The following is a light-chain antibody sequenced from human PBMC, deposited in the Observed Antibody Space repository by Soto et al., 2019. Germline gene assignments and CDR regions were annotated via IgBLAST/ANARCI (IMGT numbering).Light chain of an antibody. Sequence: EIVMTQSPATLSVSPCDRAALSGSASQSVSTYLAWYQQKPGQAPRLLVYGASTGATGIPDRFSGSGSGTEFTLTINSLQPEDFAVYYCQQYNTWPLTFGGGTKVDIK. V-gene: IGKV3-15*01. CDR3: QQYNTWPLT. J-gene: IGKJ4*01. CDR1: QSVSTY. CDR2: GAS.